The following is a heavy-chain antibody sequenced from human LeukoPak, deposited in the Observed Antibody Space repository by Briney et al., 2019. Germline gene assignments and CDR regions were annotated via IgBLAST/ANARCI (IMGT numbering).Heavy chain of an antibody. Sequence: GGSLRLSCAASGFTFSSYAMTWVRQAPGKGLEWVSSISGSDGSTYYADSVKGRFTISRDNSKNTLYLQTNSLRAEDTAVYYCAYMRGLYYGIDCWGQGTLVTVSS. V-gene: IGHV3-23*01. J-gene: IGHJ4*02. CDR3: AYMRGLYYGIDC. CDR1: GFTFSSYA. CDR2: ISGSDGST. D-gene: IGHD3-10*01.